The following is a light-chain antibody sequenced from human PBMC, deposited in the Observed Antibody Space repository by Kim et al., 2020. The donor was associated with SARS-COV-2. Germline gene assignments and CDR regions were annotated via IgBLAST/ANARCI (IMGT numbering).Light chain of an antibody. CDR1: QGIGTW. Sequence: SASAGDRVTISCRASQGIGTWLAWYQQKPGKPPKLLISKASSLETGVPSRFSGSGSGTEFTLTISSLQPDDFATYYCQQYVTYSNTFGQGTKLEI. V-gene: IGKV1-5*03. CDR2: KAS. CDR3: QQYVTYSNT. J-gene: IGKJ2*01.